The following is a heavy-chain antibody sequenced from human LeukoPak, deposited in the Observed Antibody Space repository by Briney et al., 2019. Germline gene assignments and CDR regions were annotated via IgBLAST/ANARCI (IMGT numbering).Heavy chain of an antibody. J-gene: IGHJ4*02. Sequence: SVKASCKASGGTFSSYAISWVRQAPGQGLEWMGGIIPIFGTANYAQKFQGRVTITADKSTSTAYMELSSLRSDDTAVYYCARGDGRSITGTTFSFDYWGQGTLVTVSS. CDR3: ARGDGRSITGTTFSFDY. D-gene: IGHD1-20*01. CDR1: GGTFSSYA. V-gene: IGHV1-69*06. CDR2: IIPIFGTA.